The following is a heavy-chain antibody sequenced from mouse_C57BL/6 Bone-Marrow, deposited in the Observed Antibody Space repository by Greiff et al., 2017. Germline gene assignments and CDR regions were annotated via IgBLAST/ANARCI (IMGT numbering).Heavy chain of an antibody. V-gene: IGHV8-8*01. CDR3: ARGTYYYDSSRFDY. J-gene: IGHJ2*01. D-gene: IGHD1-1*01. CDR2: IWWDDDE. Sequence: QVQLKESGPGILQPSQTLSLSCSSSGFSLSTFGMGVGWIRHPSGKGLEWLAHIWWDDDEYYKPVLKSRRTISKDTSKNQLFLKIANVDTADTATDYGARGTYYYDSSRFDYWGQGTTLTVSS. CDR1: GFSLSTFGMG.